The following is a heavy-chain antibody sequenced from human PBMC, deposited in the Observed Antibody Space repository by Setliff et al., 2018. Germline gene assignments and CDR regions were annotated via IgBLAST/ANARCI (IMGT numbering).Heavy chain of an antibody. V-gene: IGHV1-18*01. J-gene: IGHJ4*02. CDR1: GGTFSSYA. Sequence: ASVKVSCKASGGTFSSYAISWVRQAPGQGLEWMGWISTSNGNTNYAQKLQGRVTMTTDTSTSTAYMELRSLRSDDTAVYYCATSWGATPFDYWGQGTLVTVSS. CDR2: ISTSNGNT. CDR3: ATSWGATPFDY. D-gene: IGHD1-26*01.